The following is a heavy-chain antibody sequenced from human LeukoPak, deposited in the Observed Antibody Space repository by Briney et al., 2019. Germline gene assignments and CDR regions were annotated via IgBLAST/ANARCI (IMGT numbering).Heavy chain of an antibody. D-gene: IGHD3-22*01. CDR2: IIPIFGTA. Sequence: SVKVSCKASGGTFSSYAISWVRQAPGQGLEWMGGIIPIFGTANYAQKFQGRVTITADESTSTAYMELSSLRSEDTAVYYCASRPYYYDSSGYYYGAFDIWGQGTMVTVSS. J-gene: IGHJ3*02. V-gene: IGHV1-69*01. CDR3: ASRPYYYDSSGYYYGAFDI. CDR1: GGTFSSYA.